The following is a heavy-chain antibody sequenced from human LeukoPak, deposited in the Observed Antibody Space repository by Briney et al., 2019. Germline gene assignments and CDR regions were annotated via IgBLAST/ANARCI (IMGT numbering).Heavy chain of an antibody. CDR3: AREHDYGDYVTEYYFDY. D-gene: IGHD4-17*01. J-gene: IGHJ4*02. CDR2: IKQDGSEK. V-gene: IGHV3-7*03. CDR1: GFTFSSYW. Sequence: PGGSLRLSCAASGFTFSSYWMSWVRQAPGKGLEWVANIKQDGSEKYYVDSVKGRFTIFRDNAKNSLYLQMNSLRAEDTAVYYCAREHDYGDYVTEYYFDYWGQGTLVTVSS.